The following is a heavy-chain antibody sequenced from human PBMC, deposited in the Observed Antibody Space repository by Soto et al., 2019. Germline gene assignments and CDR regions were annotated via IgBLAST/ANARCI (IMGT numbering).Heavy chain of an antibody. J-gene: IGHJ6*02. Sequence: SETLSLTCTVSGGSISSNNYYWGWIRQPPGEGLEWIGSIYYSGSTYYNPSLKSRVTISVDTSKNQFSLKLSSVTAADTAAYYCARQYCSDGVCYGAYYYGMDVWGQGTTVTVSS. CDR3: ARQYCSDGVCYGAYYYGMDV. D-gene: IGHD2-8*01. V-gene: IGHV4-39*01. CDR2: IYYSGST. CDR1: GGSISSNNYY.